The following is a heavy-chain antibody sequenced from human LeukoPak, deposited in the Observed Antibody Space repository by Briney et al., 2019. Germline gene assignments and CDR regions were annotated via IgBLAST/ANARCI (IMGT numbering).Heavy chain of an antibody. Sequence: GASVKVSCKASGGTFSSYAISWVRQAPGQGLEWMGGIIPIFGTANYAQKFQGRVTITADESTSTAYMELSSLRSEDTAVYYCARDWSVVRHWFDPWGQGTLVTVSS. CDR1: GGTFSSYA. D-gene: IGHD6-6*01. CDR2: IIPIFGTA. V-gene: IGHV1-69*13. J-gene: IGHJ5*02. CDR3: ARDWSVVRHWFDP.